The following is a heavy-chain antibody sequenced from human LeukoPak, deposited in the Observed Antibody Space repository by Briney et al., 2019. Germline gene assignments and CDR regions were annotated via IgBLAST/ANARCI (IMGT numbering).Heavy chain of an antibody. D-gene: IGHD5-12*01. CDR2: ISHSDDST. Sequence: PGGSLRLSCRTSGFVFHVYSMTWVRQAPGKGLEWISTISHSDDSTYYADSVKGRFTISRDNSKDTVYLQMNSLRVEDTALYYCAKDLSPVDIVTTWGGMDVWGQGTTVTVSS. CDR3: AKDLSPVDIVTTWGGMDV. CDR1: GFVFHVYS. J-gene: IGHJ6*02. V-gene: IGHV3-23*01.